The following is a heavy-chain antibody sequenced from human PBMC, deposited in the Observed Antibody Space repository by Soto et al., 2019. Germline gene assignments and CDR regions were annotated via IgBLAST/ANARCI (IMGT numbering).Heavy chain of an antibody. CDR2: IYPGDSDT. D-gene: IGHD4-4*01. Sequence: PGESLKISCKGSRNSFTNSWVGWVRQMPGKGLEYMGIIYPGDSDTRYSPSFQGQVTLSIDKSITTAYLQWSSLKASDSAMYFCARHIRGNFGPFDSWGQGTLVTVSS. J-gene: IGHJ4*02. CDR3: ARHIRGNFGPFDS. CDR1: RNSFTNSW. V-gene: IGHV5-51*01.